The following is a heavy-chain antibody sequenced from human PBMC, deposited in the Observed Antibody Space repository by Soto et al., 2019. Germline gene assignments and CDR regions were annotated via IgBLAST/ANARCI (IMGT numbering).Heavy chain of an antibody. D-gene: IGHD5-18*01. J-gene: IGHJ4*02. V-gene: IGHV3-30-3*01. Sequence: GGSLRLSCAASGFTFSSYAMHWVRQAPGKGLEWVAVISYDGSNKYYADSVKGRFTISRDNSKNTLYLQMNSLRAEDTAVYYCARDQWWDTAMGGFDYWGQGTLVTVSS. CDR2: ISYDGSNK. CDR3: ARDQWWDTAMGGFDY. CDR1: GFTFSSYA.